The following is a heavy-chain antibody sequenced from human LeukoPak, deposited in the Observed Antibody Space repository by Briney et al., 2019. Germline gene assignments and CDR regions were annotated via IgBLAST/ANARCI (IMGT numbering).Heavy chain of an antibody. J-gene: IGHJ4*02. V-gene: IGHV1-8*01. CDR3: ARVEFSGGYSHIY. D-gene: IGHD3-22*01. CDR1: GYTFTSYD. Sequence: ASVKVSCRTSGYTFTSYDINWVRQATGQGLEWMGWMNPNSGNTGYAQNFQGRFTITRDTHITTAYMELSSLRSDDTAVYYCARVEFSGGYSHIYWGQGTLVTVSS. CDR2: MNPNSGNT.